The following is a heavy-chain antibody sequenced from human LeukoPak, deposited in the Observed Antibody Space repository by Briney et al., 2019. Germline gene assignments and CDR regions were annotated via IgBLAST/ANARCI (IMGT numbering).Heavy chain of an antibody. CDR2: INPSGGRT. CDR3: ARGPDYYDSSGSGYYGMDV. CDR1: GYTFTSHY. D-gene: IGHD3-22*01. V-gene: IGHV1-46*01. J-gene: IGHJ6*02. Sequence: GASVKVSCKASGYTFTSHYMHWVRQAPGQGLEWMGIINPSGGRTSYPQKFRGRVTMTRDTSTGTVYMELSSLRSEDTAVYYCARGPDYYDSSGSGYYGMDVWGQGTTVTVSS.